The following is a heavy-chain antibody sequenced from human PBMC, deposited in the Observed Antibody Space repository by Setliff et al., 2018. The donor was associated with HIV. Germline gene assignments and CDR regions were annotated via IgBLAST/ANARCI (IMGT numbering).Heavy chain of an antibody. V-gene: IGHV1-2*02. CDR3: ARGAYYYDSSGYPRDPFDL. D-gene: IGHD3-22*01. CDR2: INPNSGGT. CDR1: GYTFTAYY. Sequence: ASVKVSCKAYGYTFTAYYMHWVRQAPGQGFEWMGWINPNSGGTNYAQKFQGRVTMTRDTSISTASMELSRLRSDDTAVYYCARGAYYYDSSGYPRDPFDLWGQGTMVTVSS. J-gene: IGHJ3*01.